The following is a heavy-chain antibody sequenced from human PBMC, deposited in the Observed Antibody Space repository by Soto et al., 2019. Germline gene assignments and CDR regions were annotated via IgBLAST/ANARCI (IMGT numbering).Heavy chain of an antibody. Sequence: QVQLVQSGAEVKKPGASVKVACKTAGYDCSDYSINWVRQAPGQGLEWMGWSTIYNDYPRYSDNCHDRVTITAYSSTNTVYMELRTLRSEDTDVYYCARGKRSYVSYGEYWGQGTLVTVSS. CDR2: STIYNDYP. CDR1: GYDCSDYS. J-gene: IGHJ4*02. D-gene: IGHD1-26*01. V-gene: IGHV1-18*01. CDR3: ARGKRSYVSYGEY.